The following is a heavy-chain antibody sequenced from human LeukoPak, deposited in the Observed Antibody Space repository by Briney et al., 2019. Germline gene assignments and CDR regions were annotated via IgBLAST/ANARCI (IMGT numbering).Heavy chain of an antibody. J-gene: IGHJ4*02. CDR1: GFTFSGYA. Sequence: PGRSLRLSCAASGFTFSGYAMHWVRQAPGKGLEWVAVISYDGSNKYYADSVKGRFTISRGNSKNTLYLQMNSLRAEDTAVYYCARDGEWIQLWDNNLFDYWGQGTLVTVSS. V-gene: IGHV3-30-3*01. D-gene: IGHD5-18*01. CDR2: ISYDGSNK. CDR3: ARDGEWIQLWDNNLFDY.